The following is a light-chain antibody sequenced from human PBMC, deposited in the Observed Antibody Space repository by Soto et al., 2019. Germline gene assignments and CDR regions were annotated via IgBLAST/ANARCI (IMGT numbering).Light chain of an antibody. J-gene: IGLJ2*01. V-gene: IGLV1-40*01. CDR2: GDN. CDR3: QSYDNSLSGSWI. CDR1: SANIGAGYD. Sequence: QSVLTQPPSVSGAPGLRVTISFTGNSANIGAGYDVHWYQQLPGTAPQLLIYGDNNRPSGVPDRFSGSKSGTSASLAITGLQAEDEADYYCQSYDNSLSGSWIFGGGTKLTVL.